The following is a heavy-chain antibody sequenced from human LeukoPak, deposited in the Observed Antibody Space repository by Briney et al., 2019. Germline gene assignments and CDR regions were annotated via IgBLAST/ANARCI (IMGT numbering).Heavy chain of an antibody. CDR3: AKATGTLGN. V-gene: IGHV3-23*01. J-gene: IGHJ4*02. CDR2: ISNNNGNT. CDR1: GFTFTNYW. Sequence: PGGSLRLSCAASGFTFTNYWMSWVRQAPGKGLEWVSTISNNNGNTYYADSVKGRFTISRDNSKDTLYLQMNSLTAEDTAIYYCAKATGTLGNWGQGTLVTVSS. D-gene: IGHD1-1*01.